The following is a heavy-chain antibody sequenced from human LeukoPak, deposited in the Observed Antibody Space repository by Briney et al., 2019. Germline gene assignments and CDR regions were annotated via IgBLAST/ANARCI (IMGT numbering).Heavy chain of an antibody. V-gene: IGHV1-2*02. CDR3: AKADDILTDFDY. CDR2: INPNSGDT. D-gene: IGHD3-9*01. J-gene: IGHJ4*02. CDR1: GYTFTGYY. Sequence: GASAKVSCKASGYTFTGYYMHWGRQAPGQGLEWMGWINPNSGDTNYAQKFQGRVTITGDTSISTAYMELSRLRCDDTAVYYCAKADDILTDFDYWGQGPPVTVSS.